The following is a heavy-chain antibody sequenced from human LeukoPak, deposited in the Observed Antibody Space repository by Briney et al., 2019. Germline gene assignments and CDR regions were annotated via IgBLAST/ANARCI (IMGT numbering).Heavy chain of an antibody. Sequence: PSETLSLTCTVSGGSISSYYWSWIRQPAGKGLEWIGRIYTSGSTNYNPSLKSRATMSVDTSKNQFSLKLSSVTAADTAVYYCARTILSVVPAAIYWFDPWGQGTLVTVSS. V-gene: IGHV4-4*07. CDR3: ARTILSVVPAAIYWFDP. J-gene: IGHJ5*02. CDR1: GGSISSYY. D-gene: IGHD2-2*01. CDR2: IYTSGST.